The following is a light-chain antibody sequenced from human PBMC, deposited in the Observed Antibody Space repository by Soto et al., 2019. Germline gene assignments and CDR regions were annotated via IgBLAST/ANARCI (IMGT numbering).Light chain of an antibody. V-gene: IGKV1-5*03. CDR3: QNYNAYWT. CDR2: EAA. CDR1: QSISTY. J-gene: IGKJ1*01. Sequence: DVQMTQSPSSLSASVGDRVTFTCRASQSISTYLNWYEQKPGKAPKVLIYEAANLESGVPSRFSGSGSGTEFTLTISSLQPDDFATYYCQNYNAYWTFGQGTKVDIK.